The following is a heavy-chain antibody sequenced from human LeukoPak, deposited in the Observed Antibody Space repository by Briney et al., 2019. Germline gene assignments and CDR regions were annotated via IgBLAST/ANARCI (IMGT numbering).Heavy chain of an antibody. CDR1: GGTFSSYA. J-gene: IGHJ4*02. CDR3: ARDPDIAAAAYGDLRDY. V-gene: IGHV1-69*01. D-gene: IGHD6-13*01. CDR2: IIPIFGTA. Sequence: ASVKVSCKASGGTFSSYAISWVRQAPGQGLEWMGGIIPIFGTANYAQKFQGRVTITADESTSTAYMELSSLRFEDTAVYYCARDPDIAAAAYGDLRDYWGQGTLVTVSS.